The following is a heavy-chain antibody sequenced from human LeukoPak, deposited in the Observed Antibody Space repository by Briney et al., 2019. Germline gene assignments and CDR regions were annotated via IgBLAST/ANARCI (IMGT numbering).Heavy chain of an antibody. CDR3: ARDSTSYHYYMDV. CDR2: IDYSGST. Sequence: PSETLSLTCTVSGASISTSGYFWGWIRQPPGKGLEWIGTIDYSGSTYYNPSLKSRVTISVDTSKNQFSLKLSSVTAADTAVYYCARDSTSYHYYMDVWGKGTTVTVSS. V-gene: IGHV4-39*07. J-gene: IGHJ6*03. CDR1: GASISTSGYF. D-gene: IGHD2-2*01.